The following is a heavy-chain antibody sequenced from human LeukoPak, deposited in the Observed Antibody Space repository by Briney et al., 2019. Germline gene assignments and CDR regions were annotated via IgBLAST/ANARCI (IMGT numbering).Heavy chain of an antibody. V-gene: IGHV1-8*01. CDR3: ARGPPYPRPRNWFDP. Sequence: ASVKVSCKASGYTFTSYDINWVRQATGQGLEWMGWMNPNCGNTGYAQKFQGRVTMTRNTSISTAYMELSSLRSEDTAVYYCARGPPYPRPRNWFDPWGQGTLVTVSS. CDR1: GYTFTSYD. CDR2: MNPNCGNT. J-gene: IGHJ5*02.